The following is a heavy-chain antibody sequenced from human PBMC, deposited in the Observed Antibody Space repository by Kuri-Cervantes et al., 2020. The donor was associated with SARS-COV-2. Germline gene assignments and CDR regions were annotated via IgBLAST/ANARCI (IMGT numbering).Heavy chain of an antibody. CDR2: ISWNSGSI. V-gene: IGHV3-9*01. CDR3: ARSKPGGWYFDL. Sequence: SLKISCAAAGFTFDDYAMHWVRQAPGKGLEWVSGISWNSGSIGYADSVKGRFTISRDNAKNSLYLQMNSLRAEDTAVYYCARSKPGGWYFDLWGRGTLVTVSS. J-gene: IGHJ2*01. CDR1: GFTFDDYA. D-gene: IGHD3-16*01.